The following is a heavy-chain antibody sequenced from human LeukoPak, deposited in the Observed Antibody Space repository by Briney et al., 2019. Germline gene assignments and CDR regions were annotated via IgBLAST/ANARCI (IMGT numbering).Heavy chain of an antibody. Sequence: SETLSLTCTVSGGSISSYYWSWIRQPPGKGLEWIGYIYYSGSTNYNPSLKSRVTISVDTSKNQISLKLSSVTAADTAVYYCARESPTYYYDSSGYFFDYWGQGTLVTVSS. D-gene: IGHD3-22*01. J-gene: IGHJ4*02. CDR3: ARESPTYYYDSSGYFFDY. V-gene: IGHV4-59*01. CDR1: GGSISSYY. CDR2: IYYSGST.